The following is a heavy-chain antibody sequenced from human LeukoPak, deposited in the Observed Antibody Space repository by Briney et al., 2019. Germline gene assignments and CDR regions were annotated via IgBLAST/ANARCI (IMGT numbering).Heavy chain of an antibody. CDR3: TGGFSWYFDL. J-gene: IGHJ2*01. Sequence: SETLSLTCTVSGGSISSYYWSWIRQPPGKGLEWIGYIYYSGSTNYNPSLKSRVTISVDTSKNQFSLKLSSVTAADTAVYYCTGGFSWYFDLWGRGTLVTVSS. D-gene: IGHD7-27*01. V-gene: IGHV4-59*01. CDR1: GGSISSYY. CDR2: IYYSGST.